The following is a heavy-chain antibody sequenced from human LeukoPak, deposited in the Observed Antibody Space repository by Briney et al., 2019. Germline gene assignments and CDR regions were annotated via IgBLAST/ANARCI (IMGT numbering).Heavy chain of an antibody. J-gene: IGHJ6*02. CDR1: GGSFSGYY. CDR2: INHSGST. CDR3: ARSLYSRYYYYGMDV. V-gene: IGHV4-34*01. Sequence: SETLSPTCAVYGGSFSGYYWSWIRQPPGKGLEWIGEINHSGSTNYNPSLKSRVTISVDTSKNQFSLKLSSVTAADTAVYYCARSLYSRYYYYGMDVWGQGTTVTVSS. D-gene: IGHD4-11*01.